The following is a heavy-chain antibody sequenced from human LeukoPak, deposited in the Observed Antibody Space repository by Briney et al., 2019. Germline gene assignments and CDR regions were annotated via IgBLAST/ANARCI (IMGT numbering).Heavy chain of an antibody. V-gene: IGHV3-30*03. Sequence: GKSLRLSCAASGFTFNNYGMHWVRQAPGKGLEWVAVISYDGSNKYYADSVKGRFTISRDNSKNTLYLQMNSLRAEDTAVYYCARDLGTLYGMDVWGQGTTVIVSS. CDR1: GFTFNNYG. D-gene: IGHD1-1*01. CDR3: ARDLGTLYGMDV. J-gene: IGHJ6*02. CDR2: ISYDGSNK.